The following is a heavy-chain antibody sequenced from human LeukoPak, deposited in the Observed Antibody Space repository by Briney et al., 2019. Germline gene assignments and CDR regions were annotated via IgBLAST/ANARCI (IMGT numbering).Heavy chain of an antibody. Sequence: PGGSLRLSCAASGXTFSNYWMNWVRQVPGKGLVWVSRINSDGSSTNYADFVKGRLTISRDNAKNTLYLQMNSLRADDTAVYYCVKFPVPDYWGKGTLVTVSS. V-gene: IGHV3-74*01. J-gene: IGHJ4*02. D-gene: IGHD4-17*01. CDR1: GXTFSNYW. CDR3: VKFPVPDY. CDR2: INSDGSST.